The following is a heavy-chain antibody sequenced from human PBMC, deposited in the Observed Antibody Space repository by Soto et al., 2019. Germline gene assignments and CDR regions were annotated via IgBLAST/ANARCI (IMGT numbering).Heavy chain of an antibody. CDR3: ASGSSGVRFDY. J-gene: IGHJ4*02. CDR2: IWYDGNNK. Sequence: QVQLVESGGGVVQPGRSLRLSCAASGFTFNSYGMHWVRQAPGKGLEWVAVIWYDGNNKYYADSVKGRFTISRDNSMNTLYLQMNRLGAEDMAVYYCASGSSGVRFDYWGQGTLVTVSS. CDR1: GFTFNSYG. D-gene: IGHD2-15*01. V-gene: IGHV3-33*01.